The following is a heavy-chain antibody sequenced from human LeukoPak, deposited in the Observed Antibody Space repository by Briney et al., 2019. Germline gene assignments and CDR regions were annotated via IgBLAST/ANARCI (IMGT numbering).Heavy chain of an antibody. Sequence: SETLSLTCAVSGYSISSGYYWGWIRQPPGKGLEWIGSIYHSGSTYYNPSLKSRVTISVDTSKNQFSLKLSSVTAADTAVYYCASHDFWSGYYGRENNWFDPWGQGTLVTVSS. CDR3: ASHDFWSGYYGRENNWFDP. CDR2: IYHSGST. CDR1: GYSISSGYY. V-gene: IGHV4-38-2*01. D-gene: IGHD3-3*01. J-gene: IGHJ5*02.